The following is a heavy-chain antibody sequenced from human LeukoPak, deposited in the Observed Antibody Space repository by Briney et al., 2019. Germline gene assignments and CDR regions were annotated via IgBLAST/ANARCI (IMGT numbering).Heavy chain of an antibody. CDR3: AGHHPRNTVDF. D-gene: IGHD2/OR15-2a*01. CDR2: ISYSGST. CDR1: GGSISSGGYS. Sequence: SQTLSLTCAVSGGSISSGGYSWSWIRQPPGKGLEWIGYISYSGSTNYNPSLKSRVTISLDTSKNQFSLKLSSVTAADTAVYYCAGHHPRNTVDFWGQGTLVTVSS. V-gene: IGHV4-30-4*07. J-gene: IGHJ4*02.